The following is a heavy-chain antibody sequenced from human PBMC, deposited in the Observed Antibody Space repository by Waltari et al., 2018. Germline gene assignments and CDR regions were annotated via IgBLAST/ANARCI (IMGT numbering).Heavy chain of an antibody. CDR2: IIPIFGTA. CDR3: ARVRRGYSYGYSAFDI. Sequence: QVQLVQSGAEVKKPGSSVKVSCTASGGTFSSYAIRWVRQAPGQGLEWMGGIIPIFGTANYAQKFQGRVTITADESTSTAYMELSSLRSEDTAVYYCARVRRGYSYGYSAFDIWGQGTMVTVSS. V-gene: IGHV1-69*01. D-gene: IGHD5-18*01. J-gene: IGHJ3*02. CDR1: GGTFSSYA.